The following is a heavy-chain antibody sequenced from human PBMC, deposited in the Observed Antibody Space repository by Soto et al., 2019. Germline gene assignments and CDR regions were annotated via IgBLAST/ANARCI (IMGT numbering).Heavy chain of an antibody. CDR2: ISGSGSFL. CDR3: ARDMAVAGEFVC. J-gene: IGHJ4*02. D-gene: IGHD6-19*01. CDR1: GFTVRSYG. Sequence: GGSLRLSCAASGFTVRSYGMNWVRQAPGKGLEWVSSISGSGSFLYYADSVKGRFTISRDNAKNSLYLQMNSLRVEDTAVYYCARDMAVAGEFVCWGRGA. V-gene: IGHV3-21*01.